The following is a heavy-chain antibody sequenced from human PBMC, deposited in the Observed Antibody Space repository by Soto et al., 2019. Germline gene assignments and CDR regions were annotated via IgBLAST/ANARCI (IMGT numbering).Heavy chain of an antibody. CDR1: GGTFSSYI. D-gene: IGHD4-17*01. J-gene: IGHJ6*03. CDR2: IIPTLGIA. Sequence: SVKVSCKASGGTFSSYIISWVRQAPGQGLEWMGSIIPTLGIANYAQKFQGRVTITADKSTSTAYMELSSLRSDDTAVYYCASSGDYEVRYYYYMDVWGKGTTVTVSS. CDR3: ASSGDYEVRYYYYMDV. V-gene: IGHV1-69*02.